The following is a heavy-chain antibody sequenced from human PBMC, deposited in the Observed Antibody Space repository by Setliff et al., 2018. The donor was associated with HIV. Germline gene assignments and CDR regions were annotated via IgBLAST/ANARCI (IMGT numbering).Heavy chain of an antibody. CDR3: ARVGASGVPSTMDYYYYMDV. CDR2: IYASGST. V-gene: IGHV4-4*07. J-gene: IGHJ6*03. D-gene: IGHD3-10*01. CDR1: GGSFSSYH. Sequence: PSETLSLTCTVSGGSFSSYHWSWIRRRAGKGLGWIGHIYASGSTQYNPSLESRVTMSVDTSRTQFSLKLRSVTAADTAVYYCARVGASGVPSTMDYYYYMDVWGKGTTVTVSS.